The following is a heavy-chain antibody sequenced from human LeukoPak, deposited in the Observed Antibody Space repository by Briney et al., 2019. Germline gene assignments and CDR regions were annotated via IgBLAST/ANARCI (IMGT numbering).Heavy chain of an antibody. CDR2: ITPILGLI. V-gene: IGHV1-69*04. Sequence: SVKVSCKASGGTXSNYAINWVRQAPGQGLEWMGRITPILGLINYAQKFQGRVTITADKSTSTGYMDVTGLRSDDTAVYYCARGRGSRTGYNGDYLDYWGQGTLVTVSS. D-gene: IGHD5-18*01. CDR1: GGTXSNYA. J-gene: IGHJ4*02. CDR3: ARGRGSRTGYNGDYLDY.